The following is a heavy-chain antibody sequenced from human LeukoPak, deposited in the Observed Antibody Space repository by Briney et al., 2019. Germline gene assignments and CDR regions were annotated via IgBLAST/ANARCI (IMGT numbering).Heavy chain of an antibody. CDR1: GGTFSSYA. CDR3: ARTLYYYGSGWFDP. J-gene: IGHJ5*02. Sequence: ASVKVSCKASGGTFSSYAISWVRQAPGQGLEWMGGIIPIFGTANYAQKFQSRVTITADESTSTAYMELSSLRSEDTAVYYCARTLYYYGSGWFDPWGQGTLVTVSS. V-gene: IGHV1-69*13. CDR2: IIPIFGTA. D-gene: IGHD3-10*01.